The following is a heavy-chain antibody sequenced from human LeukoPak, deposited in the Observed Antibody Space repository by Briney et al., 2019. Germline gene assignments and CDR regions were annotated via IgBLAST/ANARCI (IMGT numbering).Heavy chain of an antibody. J-gene: IGHJ5*02. V-gene: IGHV4-34*01. CDR2: INHRGST. CDR1: GGSFSGYY. CDR3: ARRTKYYYGSGSYWPT. D-gene: IGHD3-10*01. Sequence: PSETLSLTCAVYGGSFSGYYWSWIRQPPGKGLEWIGEINHRGSTNYNPSLKSRVTISVDTSKNQFSLKLSSVTAADTAVYYCARRTKYYYGSGSYWPTWGQGTLVTVSS.